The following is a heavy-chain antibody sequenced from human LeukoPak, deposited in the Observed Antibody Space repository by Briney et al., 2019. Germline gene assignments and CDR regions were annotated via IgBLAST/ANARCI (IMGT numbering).Heavy chain of an antibody. CDR1: GSTFTRYG. CDR3: ARDLLDCSGGTCYTPGMDV. Sequence: GCSLTLSSVASGSTFTRYGMHWIRQAPGKGLDWLGVIWYDGSAIYYADSVRGRFTLSRDNSKTTLYLQMNSLRAEGTAVYYCARDLLDCSGGTCYTPGMDVWGQGTTVTVCS. V-gene: IGHV3-33*01. D-gene: IGHD2-15*01. J-gene: IGHJ6*02. CDR2: IWYDGSAI.